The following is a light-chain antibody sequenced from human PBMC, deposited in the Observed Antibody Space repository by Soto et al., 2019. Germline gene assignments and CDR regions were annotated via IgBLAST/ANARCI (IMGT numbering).Light chain of an antibody. V-gene: IGLV2-14*01. J-gene: IGLJ1*01. CDR3: SSYTSSSIDV. CDR1: SSDVGGYNY. CDR2: DVS. Sequence: QSALTQPASVSGSPGQSITISCTGTSSDVGGYNYVSWYQQHPGKAPELLIFDVSNRPSGVSNRFSGSKSGNTASLTISGLQAEDETDYYCSSYTSSSIDVFGTGTKLTVL.